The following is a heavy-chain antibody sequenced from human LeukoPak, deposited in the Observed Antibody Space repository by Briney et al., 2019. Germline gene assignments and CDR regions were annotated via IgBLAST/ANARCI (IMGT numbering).Heavy chain of an antibody. V-gene: IGHV3-23*01. CDR3: AKDGSGEPDAFDI. D-gene: IGHD3-10*01. CDR1: GFTLSSYA. J-gene: IGHJ3*02. Sequence: TGGSLRLSCAASGFTLSSYAMTWVRQAPGKGLEWVSAISGSGGSTYYADSVKGRFTISRDNSKNTLYLQMNSLRAEDTAVYYCAKDGSGEPDAFDIWGQGTMVTVSS. CDR2: ISGSGGST.